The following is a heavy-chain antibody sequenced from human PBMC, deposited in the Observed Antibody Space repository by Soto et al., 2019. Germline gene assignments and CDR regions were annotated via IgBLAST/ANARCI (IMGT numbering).Heavy chain of an antibody. CDR1: GFTFSDHY. Sequence: PGGSLRLSCAAFGFTFSDHYMDWVRQAPGKGLEWVGRIRNKANSYTTEYAASVKGRFTISRDDSKNSLFLQMNSLKTEDTAVYYCAKDHRHWGQGTLVTVS. J-gene: IGHJ4*02. CDR3: AKDHRH. V-gene: IGHV3-72*01. CDR2: IRNKANSYTT.